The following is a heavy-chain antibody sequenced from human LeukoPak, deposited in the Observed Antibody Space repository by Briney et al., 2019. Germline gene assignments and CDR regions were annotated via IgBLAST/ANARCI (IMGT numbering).Heavy chain of an antibody. V-gene: IGHV4-59*01. CDR1: GGSISSYY. Sequence: SETLSLTCTVSGGSISSYYWSWIRQPPGKGLEWIGYIYYSGSTNYNPSLKSRVTISVDTAKNQFSLKLSSVTAADTAVYYCARRARGSSWEYWGQGTLVTVSS. J-gene: IGHJ4*02. CDR3: ARRARGSSWEY. D-gene: IGHD6-13*01. CDR2: IYYSGST.